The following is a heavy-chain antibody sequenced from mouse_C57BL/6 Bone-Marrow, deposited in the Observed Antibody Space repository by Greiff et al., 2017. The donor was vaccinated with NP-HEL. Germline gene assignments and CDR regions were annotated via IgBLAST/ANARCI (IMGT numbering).Heavy chain of an antibody. J-gene: IGHJ1*03. Sequence: QVQLQQPGAELVKPGASVKLSCKASGYTFTSYWMQWVKQRPGQGLEWIGEIDPSDSYTNYNKKLKGKATLTVDTPSSTAYMQLSSLTSEDSAVYYCARGDIPTVAPSYCYFDVWGTGTTVTVSS. CDR3: ARGDIPTVAPSYCYFDV. V-gene: IGHV1-50*01. CDR2: IDPSDSYT. CDR1: GYTFTSYW. D-gene: IGHD1-1*01.